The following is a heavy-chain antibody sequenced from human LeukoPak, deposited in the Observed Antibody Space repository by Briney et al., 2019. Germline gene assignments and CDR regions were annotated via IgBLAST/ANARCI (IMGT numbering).Heavy chain of an antibody. CDR2: MNPNSGST. V-gene: IGHV1-8*03. Sequence: ASVKVSCKASGYTFTSYDINWVRQATEQGLEWMGWMNPNSGSTGYAQKFQGRVTITRNTSISTAYMELSSLRSEDTAVYYCARGLGIAALPNWFDPWGQGTLVTVSS. J-gene: IGHJ5*02. CDR3: ARGLGIAALPNWFDP. D-gene: IGHD6-6*01. CDR1: GYTFTSYD.